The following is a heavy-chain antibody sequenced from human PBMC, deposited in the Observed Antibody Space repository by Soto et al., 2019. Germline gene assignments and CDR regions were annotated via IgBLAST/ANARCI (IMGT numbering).Heavy chain of an antibody. J-gene: IGHJ4*02. D-gene: IGHD3-16*01. Sequence: QITLKESGPTLVEPTQTLTLTCTYSGFSLRTTGVGVGWIRQPPGKALEWLGIIYWNDDKRYSPSLKNRFTLTSDISKSQVVLPMTNMDPVHTATYYCAHTWGLPFAYWGQGTLVIVSS. V-gene: IGHV2-5*01. CDR3: AHTWGLPFAY. CDR1: GFSLRTTGVG. CDR2: IYWNDDK.